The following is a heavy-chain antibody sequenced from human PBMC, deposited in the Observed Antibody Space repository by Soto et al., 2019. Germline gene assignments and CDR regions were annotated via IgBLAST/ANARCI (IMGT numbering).Heavy chain of an antibody. CDR2: INAGHGKA. CDR3: ASELGYCSSTSCHRGFDY. V-gene: IGHV1-3*01. Sequence: ASVKVSCKASGYTFTSYSMHWVRQAPGQRLEWMGWINAGHGKAKYAQKFQGRVTITADKSTSTAYMELSSLRSEDTAVYYCASELGYCSSTSCHRGFDYWGQGTLVTVSS. D-gene: IGHD2-2*01. CDR1: GYTFTSYS. J-gene: IGHJ4*02.